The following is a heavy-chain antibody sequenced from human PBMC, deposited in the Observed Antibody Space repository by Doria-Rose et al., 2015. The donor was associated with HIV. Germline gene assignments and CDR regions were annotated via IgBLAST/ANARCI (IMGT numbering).Heavy chain of an antibody. CDR3: ARIKSSRWYHKYYFDF. J-gene: IGHJ4*02. Sequence: QITLKESGPVLVKPTETLTLTCTVSGVSLSSPGMGVSWIRQPPGKALEWLANIFSDDERSYKPSMKSRLTISSRTSKSQVVITMTDMDPVDTATYYCARIKSSRWYHKYYFDFWGQGPLVIVSA. CDR1: GVSLSSPGMG. V-gene: IGHV2-26*01. D-gene: IGHD6-13*01. CDR2: IFSDDER.